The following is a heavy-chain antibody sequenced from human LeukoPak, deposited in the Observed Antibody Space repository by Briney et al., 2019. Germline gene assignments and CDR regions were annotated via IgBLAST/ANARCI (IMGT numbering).Heavy chain of an antibody. CDR1: GGSISSYY. J-gene: IGHJ4*02. V-gene: IGHV4-59*01. Sequence: SETLSLTCTVSGGSISSYYWSWIRQPPGKGLEWIGYIYYSGSTNYNPSLKSRVTISVDTSKSLFSLKLSSVTAADTAVYYCARDAVTHFDYWGQGTLVTVSS. D-gene: IGHD4-17*01. CDR3: ARDAVTHFDY. CDR2: IYYSGST.